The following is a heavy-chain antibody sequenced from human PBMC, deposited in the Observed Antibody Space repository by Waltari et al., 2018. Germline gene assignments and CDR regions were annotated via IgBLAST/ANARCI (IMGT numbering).Heavy chain of an antibody. V-gene: IGHV4-39*07. J-gene: IGHJ3*02. CDR1: GDSIRHNNYY. D-gene: IGHD6-19*01. CDR2: IHYIGDT. CDR3: ARNQRGWFDAFDI. Sequence: QLHLQESGPGLVELSGTLSLPAPASGDSIRHNNYYWGWIRLPRGTGRQWIGSIHYIGDTYYSASLKSRVIISVDTSNNQFSLRLTSVTAADTAIYCCARNQRGWFDAFDIGGQGTAVTVSS.